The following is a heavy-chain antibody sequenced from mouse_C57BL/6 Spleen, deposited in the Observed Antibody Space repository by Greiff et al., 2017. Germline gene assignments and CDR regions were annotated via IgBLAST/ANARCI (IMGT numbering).Heavy chain of an antibody. J-gene: IGHJ2*01. Sequence: QVQLQQSGAELMKPGASVKLSCKATGYTFTGYWIEWVKQRPGHGLEWIGEILPGNGSTNYNEKFKGKATFTADTSSNTAYMQLSSLTTEDSAIYYCARRDYYGSSLGDFDYWGQGTTLTVSS. V-gene: IGHV1-9*01. CDR2: ILPGNGST. D-gene: IGHD1-1*01. CDR1: GYTFTGYW. CDR3: ARRDYYGSSLGDFDY.